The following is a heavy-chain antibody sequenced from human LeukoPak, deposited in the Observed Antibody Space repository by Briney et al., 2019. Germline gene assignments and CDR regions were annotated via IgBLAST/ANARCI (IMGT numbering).Heavy chain of an antibody. J-gene: IGHJ6*04. Sequence: GGSLRLSCAASGFSLSSYSMNWVRQAPGKGLEWVSSITISSTFIYYADSVKGRFTISRDNAKNSLYLQMNSLRAEDTAVYYCARDLKSGVLWFGEPPSLGVDVWGKGTTVTVSS. CDR2: ITISSTFI. CDR3: ARDLKSGVLWFGEPPSLGVDV. CDR1: GFSLSSYS. D-gene: IGHD3-10*01. V-gene: IGHV3-21*01.